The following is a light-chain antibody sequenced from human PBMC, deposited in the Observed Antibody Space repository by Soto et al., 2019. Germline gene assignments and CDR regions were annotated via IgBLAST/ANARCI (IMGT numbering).Light chain of an antibody. V-gene: IGKV1-5*01. J-gene: IGKJ1*01. CDR1: EDIDTA. CDR3: QHDDAVSWT. CDR2: GAS. Sequence: DSQMTQSPSTLSISLGDRITMTCRASEDIDTALAWFQQKPAKATKVLIAGASGLTNGGPTTYRGSGAVTEFALTISSVQPHDFATYFCQHDDAVSWTFGQGTEVDIK.